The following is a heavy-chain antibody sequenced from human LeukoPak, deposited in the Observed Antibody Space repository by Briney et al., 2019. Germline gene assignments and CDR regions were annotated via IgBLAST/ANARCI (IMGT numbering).Heavy chain of an antibody. CDR1: GGSFSGYY. CDR2: INHSGST. CDR3: ARGGMGNWFDP. V-gene: IGHV4-34*01. Sequence: SETLSLTCAVYGGSFSGYYWSWIRQPPGKGLEWIGEINHSGSTNYSPSLKSRVTISVDTSKNQFSLKLSSVTAADTAVYYCARGGMGNWFDPWGQGTLVTVSS. D-gene: IGHD5-24*01. J-gene: IGHJ5*02.